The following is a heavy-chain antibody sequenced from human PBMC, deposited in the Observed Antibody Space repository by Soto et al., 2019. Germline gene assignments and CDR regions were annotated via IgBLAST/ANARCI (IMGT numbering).Heavy chain of an antibody. J-gene: IGHJ6*02. D-gene: IGHD5-12*01. CDR2: ISSSSSYI. CDR1: GFTFSSYS. CDR3: ARAIVATITGYYYYGMDV. V-gene: IGHV3-21*01. Sequence: LRLSCAASGFTFSSYSMNWVRQAPGKGLEWVSSISSSSSYIYYADSVKGRFTISRDNAKNSLYLQMNSLRAEDTAVYYCARAIVATITGYYYYGMDVWGQGTTVTVSS.